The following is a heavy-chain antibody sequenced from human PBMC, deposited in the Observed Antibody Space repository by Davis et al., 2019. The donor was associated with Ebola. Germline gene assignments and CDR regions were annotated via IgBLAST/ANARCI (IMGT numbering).Heavy chain of an antibody. V-gene: IGHV3-23*01. J-gene: IGHJ6*02. Sequence: GESLKISCAASGFTFSSYSMNWVRQAPGKGLEWVSGISGSGATTYYADSVKGRFTISRDNSKNTLYLQMNSLRADDTALYYCAKGRARYFYHYYGMDVWGQGTTVTVSS. CDR3: AKGRARYFYHYYGMDV. D-gene: IGHD2/OR15-2a*01. CDR2: ISGSGATT. CDR1: GFTFSSYS.